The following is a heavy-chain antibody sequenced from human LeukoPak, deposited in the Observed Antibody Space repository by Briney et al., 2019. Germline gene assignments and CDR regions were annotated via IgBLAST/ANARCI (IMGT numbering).Heavy chain of an antibody. Sequence: GGSLRLSCAASGFTFDDYAMHWVRQAPGKGLEWVSGISWNSGSIGYADSVKGRFTISRDNAKNSLYLQMNSLRAEDTALYYCAKVGYGYTFDYWGQGTLVTVSS. V-gene: IGHV3-9*01. CDR2: ISWNSGSI. J-gene: IGHJ4*02. D-gene: IGHD5-18*01. CDR3: AKVGYGYTFDY. CDR1: GFTFDDYA.